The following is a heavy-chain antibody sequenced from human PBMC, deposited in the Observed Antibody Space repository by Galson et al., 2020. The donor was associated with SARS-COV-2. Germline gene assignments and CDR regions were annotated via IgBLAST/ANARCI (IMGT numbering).Heavy chain of an antibody. Sequence: SETLSLTCTVSGGSISSSSYYWGWIRQPPGKGLEWIGSIYYSGSTYYNPSLKSRVTISVDTSKNQFSLKLSSVTAADTAVYYCARHFFITIFGVVTSSSWFDPWGQGTLVTVSS. J-gene: IGHJ5*02. D-gene: IGHD3-3*01. CDR2: IYYSGST. V-gene: IGHV4-39*01. CDR1: GGSISSSSYY. CDR3: ARHFFITIFGVVTSSSWFDP.